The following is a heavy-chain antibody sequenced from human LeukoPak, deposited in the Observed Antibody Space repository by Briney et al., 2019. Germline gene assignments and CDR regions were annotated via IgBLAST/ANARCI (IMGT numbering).Heavy chain of an antibody. D-gene: IGHD3-22*01. CDR2: IKQDGSEK. V-gene: IGHV3-7*01. CDR3: ARDLGDYYDSSGYNGY. Sequence: GGSLRLSCAASGFTFSSYWMSWVRQAPGKGLEWVANIKQDGSEKYYVDSVKGRFTISRDNAKNSLYLQMNSLRAEDTAVYYCARDLGDYYDSSGYNGYWGQGTLVTVSS. J-gene: IGHJ4*02. CDR1: GFTFSSYW.